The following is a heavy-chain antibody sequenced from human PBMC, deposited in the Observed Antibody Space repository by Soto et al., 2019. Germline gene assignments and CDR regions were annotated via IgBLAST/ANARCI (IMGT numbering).Heavy chain of an antibody. J-gene: IGHJ4*02. V-gene: IGHV3-7*01. CDR2: IKQDGSEK. D-gene: IGHD3-9*01. CDR3: ARVTYYDILTGYYFDY. Sequence: ESGGGLVQPGGSLRLSCAASGFTFSSYWMSWVRQAPGKGLEWVANIKQDGSEKYYVDSVKGRFTISRDNAKNSLYLQMNSLRAEDTAVYYCARVTYYDILTGYYFDYWGQGTLVTVSS. CDR1: GFTFSSYW.